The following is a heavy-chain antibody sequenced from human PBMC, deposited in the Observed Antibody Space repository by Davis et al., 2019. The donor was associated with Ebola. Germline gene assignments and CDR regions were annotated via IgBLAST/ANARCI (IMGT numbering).Heavy chain of an antibody. V-gene: IGHV4-39*01. CDR1: GGSISSSSYY. J-gene: IGHJ5*02. Sequence: GSLRLSCTVSGGSISSSSYYWGWIRQPPGKGLEWIGSIYYSGSTYYNPSLKSRVTISVDTSKNQFSLKLSSVTAADTAVYYCAMTTVTTGWFDPWGQGTLVTVSS. CDR2: IYYSGST. D-gene: IGHD4-17*01. CDR3: AMTTVTTGWFDP.